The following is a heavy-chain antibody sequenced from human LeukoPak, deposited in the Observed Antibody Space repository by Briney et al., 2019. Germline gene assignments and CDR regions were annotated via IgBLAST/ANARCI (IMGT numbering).Heavy chain of an antibody. V-gene: IGHV4-39*01. J-gene: IGHJ6*03. CDR3: ASLTYYYDSSGYYSPQYYYYYYMDV. CDR1: GGSISSSSYY. D-gene: IGHD3-22*01. Sequence: PSETLSLTCTVSGGSISSSSYYWGWIRQPPGKGLEWIGSIYYSGSTYYNPSVKSRVTISVDTSKNQFSLKLSSVTAADTAVYYCASLTYYYDSSGYYSPQYYYYYYMDVWGKGTTVTVSS. CDR2: IYYSGST.